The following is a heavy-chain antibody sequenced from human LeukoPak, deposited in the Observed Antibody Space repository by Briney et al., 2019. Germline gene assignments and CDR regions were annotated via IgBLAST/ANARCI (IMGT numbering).Heavy chain of an antibody. CDR2: INHSGST. D-gene: IGHD6-6*01. V-gene: IGHV4-34*01. CDR3: ARASAYSSSTGVNY. CDR1: GGSFGGYY. J-gene: IGHJ4*02. Sequence: PSETLSLTCAVYGGSFGGYYWTWIRQPPGKGLEWIGEINHSGSTNYNPSLKSRVTISVDTSKNQFSLRLSSVTAADTAVYYCARASAYSSSTGVNYWGQGTLVTASS.